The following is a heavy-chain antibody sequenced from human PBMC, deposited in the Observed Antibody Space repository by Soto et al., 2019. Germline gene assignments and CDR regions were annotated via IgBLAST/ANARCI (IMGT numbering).Heavy chain of an antibody. CDR2: IYHNGNT. D-gene: IGHD6-13*01. CDR3: ARDRGIAAAGA. Sequence: QVQLQESGPGLVKPSGTLSLTCAVSGDSITSTNWWSWVCQPPGKGLEWIGEIYHNGNTNYNPSLKSRVTISVDKYKNQFSLKLNSVTAADTAVYYCARDRGIAAAGAWGQGTLVTVSS. J-gene: IGHJ4*02. CDR1: GDSITSTNW. V-gene: IGHV4-4*02.